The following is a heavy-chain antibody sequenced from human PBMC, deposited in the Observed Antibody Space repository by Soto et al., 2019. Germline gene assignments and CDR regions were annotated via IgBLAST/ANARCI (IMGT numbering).Heavy chain of an antibody. D-gene: IGHD1-20*01. CDR3: ARLGIRVLGASKPYYLDY. Sequence: TLSLTCTVSGGSISSGGYYWSWIRQHPGKGLEGIGYIYYSGSTYYNPSLKSGVTITVAMSKKQYSLEQSSLTAADPAVYYCARLGIRVLGASKPYYLDYSGQGTLLTVSS. CDR2: IYYSGST. CDR1: GGSISSGGYY. J-gene: IGHJ4*02. V-gene: IGHV4-31*03.